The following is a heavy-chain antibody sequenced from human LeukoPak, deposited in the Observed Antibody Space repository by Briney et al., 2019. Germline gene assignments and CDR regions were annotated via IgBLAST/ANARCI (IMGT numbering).Heavy chain of an antibody. J-gene: IGHJ4*02. CDR3: ARGGNYDFWDSSYYFDY. CDR1: GGSISSYY. CDR2: IYTSGST. D-gene: IGHD3-3*01. Sequence: SETLSLTCTVSGGSISSYYWSWIRQPPGKGLEWIGYIYTSGSTNYNPSLKSRVTISVDTSKNQFSLKLSSVTAADTAVYYCARGGNYDFWDSSYYFDYWGQGTLVTVSS. V-gene: IGHV4-4*09.